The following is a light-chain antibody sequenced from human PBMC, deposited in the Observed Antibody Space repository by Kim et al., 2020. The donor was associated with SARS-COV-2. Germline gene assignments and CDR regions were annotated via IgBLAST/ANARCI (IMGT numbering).Light chain of an antibody. CDR2: GQY. CDR1: SLKIYN. CDR3: NTRDNIGNVI. V-gene: IGLV3-19*01. J-gene: IGLJ2*01. Sequence: AMGKRERITCQEDSLKIYNTGGYQQRPGQAHVIVIYGQYKRPSGIPDRFSGSRSGNTAYLTITGDQAEDEADNYCNTRDNIGNVIFGGGTKLTVL.